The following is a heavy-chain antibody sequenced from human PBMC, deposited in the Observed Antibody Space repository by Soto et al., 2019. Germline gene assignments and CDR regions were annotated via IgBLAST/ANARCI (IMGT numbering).Heavy chain of an antibody. CDR2: IYYSGST. J-gene: IGHJ4*02. V-gene: IGHV4-30-4*01. CDR1: DGSFSVNYY. Sequence: SETLSLTCAVYDGSFSVNYYWSWIRQPPGKGLEWIGYIYYSGSTYYNPSLRSRVTISVDTSKNQFSLKLSSVTAADTAVYYCARYGSGECNRGSCYSPFDYWGQGTLVTVS. D-gene: IGHD2-15*01. CDR3: ARYGSGECNRGSCYSPFDY.